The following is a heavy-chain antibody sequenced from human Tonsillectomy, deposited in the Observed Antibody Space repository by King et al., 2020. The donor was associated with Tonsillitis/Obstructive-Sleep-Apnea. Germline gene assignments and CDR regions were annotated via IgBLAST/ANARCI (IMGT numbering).Heavy chain of an antibody. D-gene: IGHD3-10*01. J-gene: IGHJ4*02. V-gene: IGHV1-58*02. CDR2: IVVGTGNT. CDR3: AAAPYVSGELSD. CDR1: GFIFISST. Sequence: QLVQSGPEVKKPGTSVKVSCEASGFIFISSTMQWVRQARGQSLEWIGWIVVGTGNTKYAQKLQERVTITRDMSTRTAYMELSSLRFDDTAVYYCAAAPYVSGELSDWGQGTLVTVSS.